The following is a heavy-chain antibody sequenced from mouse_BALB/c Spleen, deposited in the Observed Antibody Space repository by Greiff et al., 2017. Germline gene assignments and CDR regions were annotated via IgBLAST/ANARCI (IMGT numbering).Heavy chain of an antibody. CDR2: ISDGGSYT. J-gene: IGHJ4*01. Sequence: EVKLVESGGGLVKPGGSLKLSCAASGFTFSDYYMYWVRQTPEKRLEWVATISDGGSYTYYPDSVKGRFTISRDNAKNNLYLQMSSLKSEDTAMYYCERDREGRYAMDYWGQGTSVTVSS. CDR3: ERDREGRYAMDY. CDR1: GFTFSDYY. V-gene: IGHV5-4*02.